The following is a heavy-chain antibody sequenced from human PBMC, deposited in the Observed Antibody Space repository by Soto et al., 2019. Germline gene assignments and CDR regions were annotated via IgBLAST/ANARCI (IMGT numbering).Heavy chain of an antibody. Sequence: PSETLSLTCTVSGGSISSSSYYWGWIRQPPGKGLEWIGSIYYSGSTYYNTSLKSRVTISVDTSKNQFSLKLSSVTAADTAVYYCARHSLMYYDSSGYYYVPWFDPWGQGTLVTVSS. CDR2: IYYSGST. J-gene: IGHJ5*02. CDR1: GGSISSSSYY. V-gene: IGHV4-39*01. D-gene: IGHD3-22*01. CDR3: ARHSLMYYDSSGYYYVPWFDP.